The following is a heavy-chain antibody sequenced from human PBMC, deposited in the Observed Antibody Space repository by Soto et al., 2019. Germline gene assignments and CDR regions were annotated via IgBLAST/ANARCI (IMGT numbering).Heavy chain of an antibody. CDR3: ARAAGVVPTAKALSFDP. Sequence: EVQLVESGGGLVQPGGSLRLSCAASGFTFSSYWMHWVRQAPGKGLVWVSRINSDASSISYADSVKGRFTISRDNAKNTLYLQMSSLRAEDTAVYYCARAAGVVPTAKALSFDPWGQGTLVTVSS. CDR2: INSDASSI. CDR1: GFTFSSYW. D-gene: IGHD2-2*01. V-gene: IGHV3-74*01. J-gene: IGHJ5*02.